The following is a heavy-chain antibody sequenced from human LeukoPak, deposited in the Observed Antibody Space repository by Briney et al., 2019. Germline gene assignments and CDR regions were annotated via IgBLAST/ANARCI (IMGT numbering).Heavy chain of an antibody. J-gene: IGHJ5*02. V-gene: IGHV4-59*01. Sequence: SETLSLTCTVSGGSISSYYWSWIRQPPGKGLEWIGYIYYSGSTNYNPSLKSRVTISVDTSKNQFSLKLSSVTAADTAVYYCARAEQMYYYDSSGYYGSDWFDPWGQGTLVIVSS. CDR2: IYYSGST. CDR3: ARAEQMYYYDSSGYYGSDWFDP. CDR1: GGSISSYY. D-gene: IGHD3-22*01.